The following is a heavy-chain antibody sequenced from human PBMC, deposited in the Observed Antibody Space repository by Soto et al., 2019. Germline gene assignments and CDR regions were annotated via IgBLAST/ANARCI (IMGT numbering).Heavy chain of an antibody. D-gene: IGHD2-2*01. Sequence: EVQLLESGGGLVQPGGSLRLSCVGSGFTFINYAMTWVRQPPGKGLGWVSGISGGGDRTFDADSVKGRFTISRDNSKNTVNLQMNSLRADDTAVYYCARKVLGSTSRPDWWYFDLWGRGTLVTVSS. J-gene: IGHJ2*01. CDR1: GFTFINYA. CDR3: ARKVLGSTSRPDWWYFDL. V-gene: IGHV3-23*01. CDR2: ISGGGDRT.